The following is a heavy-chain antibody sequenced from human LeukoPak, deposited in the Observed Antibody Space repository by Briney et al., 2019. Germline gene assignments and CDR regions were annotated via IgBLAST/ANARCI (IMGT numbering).Heavy chain of an antibody. D-gene: IGHD6-6*01. J-gene: IGHJ4*02. CDR1: GGSISSSSYY. V-gene: IGHV4-39*07. CDR2: IYYSGST. Sequence: SETLSLTCTVSGGSISSSSYYWGWIRQPPGKGLECIGSIYYSGSTYYNPSLKSRVTISVDTSKNQFSLKLSFVTAADTAVYYCARIEYSSSCDYWGQGTLVTVSS. CDR3: ARIEYSSSCDY.